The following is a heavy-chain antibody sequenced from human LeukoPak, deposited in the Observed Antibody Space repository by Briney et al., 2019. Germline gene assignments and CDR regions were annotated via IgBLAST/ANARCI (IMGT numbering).Heavy chain of an antibody. D-gene: IGHD3-16*02. CDR1: GGSISSYY. Sequence: SETLSLTCTVSGGSISSYYWSWIRQPPGKGLEWIGYIYYSGSTNYNPSLKSRFTISVDTSKNQFSLKLSSVTAADTAVYYCARGDDYVWGSYRFDYWGQGTLVTVSS. CDR3: ARGDDYVWGSYRFDY. CDR2: IYYSGST. V-gene: IGHV4-59*01. J-gene: IGHJ4*02.